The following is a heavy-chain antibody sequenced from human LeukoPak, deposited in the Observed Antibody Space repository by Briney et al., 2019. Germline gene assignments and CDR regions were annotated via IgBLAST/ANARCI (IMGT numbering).Heavy chain of an antibody. CDR1: GGSISSGGYS. D-gene: IGHD2-21*02. Sequence: KASQTLSLTCAVSGGSISSGGYSWSWIRQPPGKGLEWIGYIYHSGSTYYNPSLKSRVTISVDRSKNRFSLKLSSVTAADTAVYYCARGSVVTPDLFDYWGQGTLVTVSS. CDR3: ARGSVVTPDLFDY. V-gene: IGHV4-30-2*01. CDR2: IYHSGST. J-gene: IGHJ4*02.